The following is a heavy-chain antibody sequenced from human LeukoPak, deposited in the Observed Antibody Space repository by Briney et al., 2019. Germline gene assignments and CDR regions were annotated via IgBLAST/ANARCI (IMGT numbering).Heavy chain of an antibody. CDR1: GGSITSYY. Sequence: SETLSLTCTVSGGSITSYYWSWIRQPPGKGLEWIGSIYYSGSTNYNPPLKSRVTISVDTSKNQFSLKLSSVTAADTALYYCARENGYRYDYWGQGTLVTVSS. CDR2: IYYSGST. D-gene: IGHD5-18*01. V-gene: IGHV4-59*01. CDR3: ARENGYRYDY. J-gene: IGHJ4*02.